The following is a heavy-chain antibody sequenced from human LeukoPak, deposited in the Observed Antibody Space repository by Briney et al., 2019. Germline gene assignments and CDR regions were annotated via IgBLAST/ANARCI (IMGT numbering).Heavy chain of an antibody. D-gene: IGHD6-19*01. CDR1: GYTFTGYY. J-gene: IGHJ4*02. CDR3: ARDRSSGWYDPFDY. Sequence: ASVKVSCKASGYTFTGYYMHWVRQAPGQGLEWMGWINPNSGGTNYAQKFQGRVTMTRDTSISTAYMELSRLRSDDTAVYYCARDRSSGWYDPFDYWGQGTLVTVSS. V-gene: IGHV1-2*02. CDR2: INPNSGGT.